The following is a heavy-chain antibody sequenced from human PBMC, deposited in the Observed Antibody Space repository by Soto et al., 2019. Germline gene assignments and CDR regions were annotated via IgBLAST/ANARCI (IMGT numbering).Heavy chain of an antibody. D-gene: IGHD2-21*01. Sequence: QVQLMQSGAEVKKPGASGKVSCKASGNTFTNYYIHWVRQAPGQGLEWMGTINPSGGHTIYAQKFLGGVTMTTDKSTSTLYMELTSLRSEDTAVYYCARGGHVVVVIAAFDYWGQGTLVTVSS. J-gene: IGHJ4*02. CDR3: ARGGHVVVVIAAFDY. CDR2: INPSGGHT. V-gene: IGHV1-46*01. CDR1: GNTFTNYY.